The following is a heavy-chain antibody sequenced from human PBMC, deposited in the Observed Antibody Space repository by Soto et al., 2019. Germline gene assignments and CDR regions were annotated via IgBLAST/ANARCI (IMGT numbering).Heavy chain of an antibody. CDR3: GRDLTSNANCIDP. D-gene: IGHD2-2*01. J-gene: IGHJ5*02. V-gene: IGHV4-30-4*01. Sequence: SETLSLTCSVSGDYIHVGGYYWTRIRQRPGKGLEWMGYIYYTGKTYYNPSLESRLTMSVDRSKNQFSLRLTSVTAADTAVYFCGRDLTSNANCIDPWGQGTLVTVSS. CDR2: IYYTGKT. CDR1: GDYIHVGGYY.